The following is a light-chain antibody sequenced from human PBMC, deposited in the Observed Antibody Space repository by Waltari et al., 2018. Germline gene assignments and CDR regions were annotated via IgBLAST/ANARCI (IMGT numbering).Light chain of an antibody. J-gene: IGKJ4*01. V-gene: IGKV3-11*01. CDR3: QQRSNWPPLT. CDR1: QSISTY. Sequence: EIVLTQSPVTLSLSPGERATLSCRASQSISTYLAWYQHKPGQAPRLLIYEASNRATGIPARFSGSGSGTDFTLTITSLEPEDLAFYYCQQRSNWPPLTFGGGTKVEIK. CDR2: EAS.